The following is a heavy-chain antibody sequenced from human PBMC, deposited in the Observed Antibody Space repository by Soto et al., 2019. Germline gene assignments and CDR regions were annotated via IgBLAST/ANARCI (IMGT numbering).Heavy chain of an antibody. V-gene: IGHV1-18*01. J-gene: IGHJ5*02. D-gene: IGHD6-19*01. CDR2: ISAYNGNT. CDR1: GYTFTSYG. CDR3: ASHPTRCGGYTIDP. Sequence: ASVKVSCKASGYTFTSYGISWVRQAPGQGLEWMGWISAYNGNTNYAQKLQGRVTMTTDTSTSTAYMELRSLRSDDTAVYYCASHPTRCGGYTIDPWGQGTLVTVSS.